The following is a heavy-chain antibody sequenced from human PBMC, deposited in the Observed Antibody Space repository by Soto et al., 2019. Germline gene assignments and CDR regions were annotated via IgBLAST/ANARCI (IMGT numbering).Heavy chain of an antibody. CDR2: ISSSSSYI. V-gene: IGHV3-21*01. J-gene: IGHJ4*02. CDR1: GFIFSAYT. Sequence: EVQLVESGGGLVKPGGSLRLSCAASGFIFSAYTMNWVRQAPGKGLEWVSSISSSSSYIDYADSVRGRFTISRDNAKNSLYLQMSSLRAEDTAVYYCARSGRSPDYWGQGTLVIVSS. CDR3: ARSGRSPDY. D-gene: IGHD1-26*01.